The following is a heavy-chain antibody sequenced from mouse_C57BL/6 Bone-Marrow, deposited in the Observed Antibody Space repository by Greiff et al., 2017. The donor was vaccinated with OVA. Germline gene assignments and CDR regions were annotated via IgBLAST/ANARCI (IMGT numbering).Heavy chain of an antibody. D-gene: IGHD1-1*01. J-gene: IGHJ2*01. CDR1: GFTFTDYY. CDR3: ARWGLITTVVAPYFDY. V-gene: IGHV7-3*01. Sequence: EVQLMESGGGLVQPGGSLSLSCAASGFTFTDYYMSWVRQPPGKALEWLGFIRNKANGYTTEYSASVKGRFTISRYNSQSILYLQMNALRAEDSATYYCARWGLITTVVAPYFDYWGQGTTLTVSS. CDR2: IRNKANGYTT.